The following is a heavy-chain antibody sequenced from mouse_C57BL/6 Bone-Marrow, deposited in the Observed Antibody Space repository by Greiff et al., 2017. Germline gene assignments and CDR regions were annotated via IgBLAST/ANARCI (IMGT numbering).Heavy chain of an antibody. V-gene: IGHV1-54*01. CDR3: ARSYGSQAWFAY. CDR1: GYAFTNYL. J-gene: IGHJ3*01. CDR2: INPGSGGT. Sequence: VQLQQSGAELVRPGTSVTVSCTASGYAFTNYLIEWVQQRPGQGLEWIGVINPGSGGTNYNEKFKGKATLTADKSSSTAYMQLSSLTSEDSAVYFCARSYGSQAWFAYWGQGTLVTVSA. D-gene: IGHD1-1*01.